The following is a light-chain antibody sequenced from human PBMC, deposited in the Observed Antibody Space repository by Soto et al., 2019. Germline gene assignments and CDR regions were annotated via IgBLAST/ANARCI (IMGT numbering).Light chain of an antibody. CDR1: QDISND. Sequence: IQMTQSPSTLSASVGDRVTITCRASQDISNDLGWYQQKPGKAPKLLIYGASTLQSGVPSRFSGSGSGTDFTLTISSLQPEDSASYYCLQDHEHLTFGGGTRVEIK. CDR3: LQDHEHLT. CDR2: GAS. V-gene: IGKV1-6*01. J-gene: IGKJ4*01.